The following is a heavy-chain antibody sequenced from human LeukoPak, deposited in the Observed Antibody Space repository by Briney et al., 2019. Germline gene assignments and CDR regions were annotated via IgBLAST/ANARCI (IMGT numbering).Heavy chain of an antibody. CDR3: ARAFDYYGSGSTLPFDY. CDR2: IYYSGST. Sequence: SETLSLTCTVSGGSISSYYWSWIRQPPGKGLEWIGYIYYSGSTNYNPSLKSRVIISVDTSKNQFSLKLSSVTAADTAVYYCARAFDYYGSGSTLPFDYWGQGTLVTVSS. CDR1: GGSISSYY. D-gene: IGHD3-10*01. V-gene: IGHV4-59*01. J-gene: IGHJ4*02.